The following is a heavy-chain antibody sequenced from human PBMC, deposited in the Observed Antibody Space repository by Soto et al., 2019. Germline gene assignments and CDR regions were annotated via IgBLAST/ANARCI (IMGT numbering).Heavy chain of an antibody. J-gene: IGHJ4*02. D-gene: IGHD6-13*01. CDR1: GFTFSSYA. V-gene: IGHV3-30-3*01. Sequence: QVQLVESGGGVVQPGRSLRLSCAASGFTFSSYAIHWVRQAPGKGLEWVAIISYDATNKYYEDSVKGRFTISRDNSKNTLYLQMNSLRPEDTAGYYCARGYSSSSAAFDYWGQGTLVTVSS. CDR2: ISYDATNK. CDR3: ARGYSSSSAAFDY.